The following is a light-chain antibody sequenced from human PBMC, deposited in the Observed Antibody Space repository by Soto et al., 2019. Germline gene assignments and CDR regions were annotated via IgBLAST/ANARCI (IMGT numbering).Light chain of an antibody. CDR3: QQYGNSPRT. CDR1: QSVRSTY. J-gene: IGKJ5*01. Sequence: EIVLTQSPGTLSFSPGERATLSCRSSQSVRSTYLAWYQQKPGQAPRLLIYGASSRATGIPDRFSGNGSGTDFTLTISRLEPEDFAVYFCQQYGNSPRTFGQGTRLEIK. V-gene: IGKV3-20*01. CDR2: GAS.